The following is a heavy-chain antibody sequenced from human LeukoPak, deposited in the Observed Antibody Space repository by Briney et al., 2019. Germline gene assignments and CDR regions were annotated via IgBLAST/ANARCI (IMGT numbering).Heavy chain of an antibody. Sequence: GGSLRLSCAASGFTFSNAWMSWVRQAPGKGLEWVGRIKSKTDGGTTDSAAPVNGRFTISRDDSKTTLYLQMNSLKTEDTAVYYCTTQTRYCSSTSCYRSNFDYWGQGTLVTVSS. CDR2: IKSKTDGGTT. CDR3: TTQTRYCSSTSCYRSNFDY. J-gene: IGHJ4*02. V-gene: IGHV3-15*01. D-gene: IGHD2-2*01. CDR1: GFTFSNAW.